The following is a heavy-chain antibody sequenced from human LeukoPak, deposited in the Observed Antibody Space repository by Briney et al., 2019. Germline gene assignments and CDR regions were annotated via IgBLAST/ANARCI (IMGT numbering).Heavy chain of an antibody. CDR2: ISNNGGST. CDR1: GFTFSRYS. Sequence: GGSLRPSCAASGFTFSRYSMHWVRQAPGKGLEYVSAISNNGGSTYYAKSVKGRFTISRDNSKNTLYLQMGSLRAEDMAVYYCARTSIAAREADYWGQGTLVTVSS. D-gene: IGHD6-6*01. J-gene: IGHJ4*02. V-gene: IGHV3-64*01. CDR3: ARTSIAAREADY.